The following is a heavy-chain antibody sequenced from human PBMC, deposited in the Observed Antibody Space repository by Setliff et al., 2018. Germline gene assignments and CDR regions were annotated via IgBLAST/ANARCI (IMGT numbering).Heavy chain of an antibody. Sequence: SVKVSCKASGYTFTSYYMHWVRQAPGQGLEWMGRIIPIFGTANYAQKFQGRVTITADKSTSTAYMELGRLRSEDTAVYYCAISTIFGVVSPTPDAFDIWGQGTMVTVSS. CDR2: IIPIFGTA. V-gene: IGHV1-69*06. CDR1: GYTFTSYY. D-gene: IGHD3-3*01. CDR3: AISTIFGVVSPTPDAFDI. J-gene: IGHJ3*02.